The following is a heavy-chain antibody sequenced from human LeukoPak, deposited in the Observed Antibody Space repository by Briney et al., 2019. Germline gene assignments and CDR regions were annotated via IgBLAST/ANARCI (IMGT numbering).Heavy chain of an antibody. D-gene: IGHD6-13*01. J-gene: IGHJ4*02. Sequence: GASVKVSCKASGGIFSNYAISWVRQAPGKGLEWMGGIIPLFNTTYYAQKFQGRVTIIADASTSTAYMELSSLRSEDTAVYYCARGFRTVAAAGTDWGQGTLVTVSS. CDR3: ARGFRTVAAAGTD. V-gene: IGHV1-69*13. CDR2: IIPLFNTT. CDR1: GGIFSNYA.